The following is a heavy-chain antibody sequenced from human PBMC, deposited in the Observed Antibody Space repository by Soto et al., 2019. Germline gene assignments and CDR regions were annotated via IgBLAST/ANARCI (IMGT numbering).Heavy chain of an antibody. CDR3: ARWGPYYDSSGYYQYYYYGMDV. V-gene: IGHV7-4-1*01. J-gene: IGHJ6*02. D-gene: IGHD3-22*01. Sequence: ASVKVSCKASGYTFTSYAMNWVRQAPGQGLEWMGWINTNTGNPTYAQGFTRRFVFSLDTSVSTAYLQICSLKAEDTAVYYCARWGPYYDSSGYYQYYYYGMDVWGQGTTVTVSS. CDR1: GYTFTSYA. CDR2: INTNTGNP.